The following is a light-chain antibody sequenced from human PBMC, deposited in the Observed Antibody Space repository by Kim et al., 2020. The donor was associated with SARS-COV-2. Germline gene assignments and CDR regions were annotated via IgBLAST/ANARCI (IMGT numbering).Light chain of an antibody. J-gene: IGLJ3*02. V-gene: IGLV1-51*01. CDR2: DDD. CDR1: TSNIGNNY. Sequence: GQRVTISCSGGTSNIGNNYVSWYQQLPGTAPKLLIYDDDKRPSGIPDRFSGSKSGTSATLGITGLQTGDEADYYCGTWETSLRIAVFGGGTKVTVL. CDR3: GTWETSLRIAV.